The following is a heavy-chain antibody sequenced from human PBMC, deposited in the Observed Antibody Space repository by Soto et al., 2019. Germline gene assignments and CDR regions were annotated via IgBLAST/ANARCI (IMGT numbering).Heavy chain of an antibody. CDR1: GFTFSSYG. V-gene: IGHV3-30*18. CDR3: AKDSYYDFWSGYPDYYYYGMDV. Sequence: GGSLRLSCAASGFTFSSYGMHWVRQAPGKGLEWVAVISYDGSNKYYADSVKGRFTISRDNSKNTLYLQMNSLRAEDTAMYYCAKDSYYDFWSGYPDYYYYGMDVWGQGTTVTVSS. D-gene: IGHD3-3*01. J-gene: IGHJ6*02. CDR2: ISYDGSNK.